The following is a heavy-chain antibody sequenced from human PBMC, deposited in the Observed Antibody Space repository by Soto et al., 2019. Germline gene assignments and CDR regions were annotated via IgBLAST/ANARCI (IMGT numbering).Heavy chain of an antibody. D-gene: IGHD4-4*01. CDR1: GFTFSNAW. CDR3: TVTGRPRAQYYYYYYGMDV. J-gene: IGHJ6*02. V-gene: IGHV3-15*01. CDR2: IKSKTDSGTT. Sequence: GGSLRLSCAASGFTFSNAWMSWVRQAPGKGLEWVGRIKSKTDSGTTDYAAPVKGRFTISRDDSKNTLYLQMNSLKTEDTAVYYCTVTGRPRAQYYYYYYGMDVWGQGTTVTVSS.